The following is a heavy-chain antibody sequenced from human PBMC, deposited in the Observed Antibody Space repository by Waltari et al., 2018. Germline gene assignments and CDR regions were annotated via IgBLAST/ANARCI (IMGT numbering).Heavy chain of an antibody. J-gene: IGHJ4*02. CDR2: ISSSSSTI. D-gene: IGHD2-15*01. CDR3: ARETGRWFDY. V-gene: IGHV3-48*01. Sequence: EVQLVESGGGLVQPGGSLRLSCAASGFPFSSYSMNWVRQAPGKGLEWVSYISSSSSTIYYADSVKGRFTISRDNAKNSLYLQMNSLRAEDTAVYYCARETGRWFDYWGQGTLVTVSS. CDR1: GFPFSSYS.